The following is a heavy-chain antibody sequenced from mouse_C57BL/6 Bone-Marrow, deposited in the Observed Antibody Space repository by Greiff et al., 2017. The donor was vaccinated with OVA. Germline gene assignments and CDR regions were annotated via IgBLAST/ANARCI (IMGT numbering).Heavy chain of an antibody. V-gene: IGHV5-6*01. Sequence: EVKLVESGGDLVKPGGSLKLSCAASGFTFSSYGMSWVRQTPDKRLEWVATISSGGSYTYYPDSVKGRFTISRDNAKNTLYLQMSSLKSEDTAMYYCARHYCGSSYYWGQGTTLTVSS. CDR3: ARHYCGSSYY. CDR2: ISSGGSYT. CDR1: GFTFSSYG. J-gene: IGHJ2*01. D-gene: IGHD1-1*01.